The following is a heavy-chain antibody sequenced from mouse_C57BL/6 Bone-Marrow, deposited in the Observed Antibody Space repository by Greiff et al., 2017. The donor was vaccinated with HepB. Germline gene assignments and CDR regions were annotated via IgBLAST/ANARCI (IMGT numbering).Heavy chain of an antibody. CDR1: GFSFNTYA. CDR2: IRSKSNNYAT. CDR3: VRPVNYYGSSYDAMDY. V-gene: IGHV10-1*01. D-gene: IGHD1-1*01. Sequence: EVHLVESGGGLVQPKGSLKLSCAASGFSFNTYAMNWVRQAPGKGLEWVARIRSKSNNYATYYADSVKDRFTISRDDSESMLYLQMNNLKTEDTAMYYCVRPVNYYGSSYDAMDYWGQGTSVTVSS. J-gene: IGHJ4*01.